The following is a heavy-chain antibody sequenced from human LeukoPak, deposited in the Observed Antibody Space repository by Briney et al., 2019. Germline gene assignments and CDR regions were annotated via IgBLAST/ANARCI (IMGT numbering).Heavy chain of an antibody. CDR3: ARSLIDYGSGSYYVDY. V-gene: IGHV3-74*01. CDR2: INSDGSST. J-gene: IGHJ4*02. CDR1: GFTFCSYW. D-gene: IGHD3-10*01. Sequence: GGSLRLSCAASGFTFCSYWMHWVRQAPGRGVVGVSRINSDGSSTSYADSVKGRFTISRDNAKNTLYLQMTRLRAEDTAVYYCARSLIDYGSGSYYVDYWGQGTLVTVSS.